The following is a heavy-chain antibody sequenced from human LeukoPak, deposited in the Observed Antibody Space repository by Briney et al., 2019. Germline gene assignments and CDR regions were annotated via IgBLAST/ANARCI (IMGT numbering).Heavy chain of an antibody. V-gene: IGHV4-59*11. CDR2: IYYSGST. Sequence: SETLSLTCTVSGGSISSHYWSWIRQPPGKGLEWIGYIYYSGSTNYNSSLKSRVTLSVDTSKNQFSLKLSSVTAADTAVYYCARVRVTENWFDPWGQGTLVTVSS. D-gene: IGHD4-11*01. CDR3: ARVRVTENWFDP. J-gene: IGHJ5*02. CDR1: GGSISSHY.